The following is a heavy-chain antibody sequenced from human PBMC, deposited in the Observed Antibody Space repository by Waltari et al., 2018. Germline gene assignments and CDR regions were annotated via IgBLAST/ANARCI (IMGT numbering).Heavy chain of an antibody. CDR2: TSYDETEK. D-gene: IGHD3-10*01. CDR3: ARDPSGSTRGWADY. V-gene: IGHV3-30*04. CDR1: GFTFSPYA. J-gene: IGHJ4*02. Sequence: QVQLVESGGGVVQPGGSLRLSCAASGFTFSPYAMHWVRQAPGKGLEWVAGTSYDETEKYYVDSVKGRFIISKDNSKNTLYLEMNNLRVDDTAIYYCARDPSGSTRGWADYWGQGTLVTVSS.